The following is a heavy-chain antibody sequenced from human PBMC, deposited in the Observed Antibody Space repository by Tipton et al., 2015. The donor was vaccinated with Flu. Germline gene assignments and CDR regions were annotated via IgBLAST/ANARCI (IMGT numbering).Heavy chain of an antibody. CDR1: GYTFTSYG. CDR3: ARDGVGYCSSTSCPTMDV. D-gene: IGHD2-2*01. J-gene: IGHJ6*04. CDR2: ISAYNGNT. Sequence: QLVQSGAEVKKPGASVKVSCKASGYTFTSYGISWVRQAPGQGLEWMGWISAYNGNTNYAQKLQGRVTMTTDTSTSTAYMELRSLRSDDTAVYYCARDGVGYCSSTSCPTMDVWGKGTTVTVSS. V-gene: IGHV1-18*04.